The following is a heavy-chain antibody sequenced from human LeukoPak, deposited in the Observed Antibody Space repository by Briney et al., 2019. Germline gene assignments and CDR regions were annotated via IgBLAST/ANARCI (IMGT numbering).Heavy chain of an antibody. V-gene: IGHV4-34*09. CDR2: IYYNGNT. D-gene: IGHD3-22*01. Sequence: PSETLSLTCAVYGGSLRADFWSWLRQPPGKGLEWIGHIYYNGNTFYNSSLKSRLSISVDTSKNQFSLKLNSMTAADTAVYFCARYYYGSSGYYYFDYWGQGTLVTVSS. CDR1: GGSLRADF. CDR3: ARYYYGSSGYYYFDY. J-gene: IGHJ4*02.